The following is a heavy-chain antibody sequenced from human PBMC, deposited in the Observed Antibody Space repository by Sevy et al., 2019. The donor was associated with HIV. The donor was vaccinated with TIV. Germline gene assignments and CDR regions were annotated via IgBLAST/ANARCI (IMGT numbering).Heavy chain of an antibody. V-gene: IGHV1-24*01. J-gene: IGHJ6*02. CDR2: FDPEHGET. Sequence: ASVKASCKLSGSILTELSMHWVRQAPGKGLEWMGGFDPEHGETIYAHNFQGRVTMTEDTSTDTAYMELSSLRSEDTAVYYCATCGSQPLLPRGVYNFYAMDVWGQGTTVTVSS. D-gene: IGHD1-20*01. CDR1: GSILTELS. CDR3: ATCGSQPLLPRGVYNFYAMDV.